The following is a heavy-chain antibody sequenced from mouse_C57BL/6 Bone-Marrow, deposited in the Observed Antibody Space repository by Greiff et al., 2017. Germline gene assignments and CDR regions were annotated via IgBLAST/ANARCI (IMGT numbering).Heavy chain of an antibody. V-gene: IGHV3-3*01. CDR2: TFYSGIT. D-gene: IGHD2-4*01. CDR3: ARDRDDYLWFAY. Sequence: VQLKQSGPSLVRPSQTLSLTCTVTGFSINSDCYWIWIRQFPGNKLEYIGYTFYSGITYYNPSLESRTYITRDTSKNQFSLKLSSVTTEDTATYYCARDRDDYLWFAYWGQGTLVTVSA. CDR1: GFSINSDCY. J-gene: IGHJ3*01.